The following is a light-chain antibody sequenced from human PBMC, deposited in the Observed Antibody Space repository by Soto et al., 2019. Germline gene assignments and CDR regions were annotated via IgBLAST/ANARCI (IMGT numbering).Light chain of an antibody. Sequence: QSVLTQPPSVSGAPGQRVTISCTGSSSNIGAGYAVHWYQQLPGTAPKLLISDNTNRPSGVPDRFSASKSGTTASLAITGLQAEDEAEYYCQSYDNGHDWDVIFGGGTKVTVL. CDR1: SSNIGAGYA. V-gene: IGLV1-40*01. J-gene: IGLJ2*01. CDR2: DNT. CDR3: QSYDNGHDWDVI.